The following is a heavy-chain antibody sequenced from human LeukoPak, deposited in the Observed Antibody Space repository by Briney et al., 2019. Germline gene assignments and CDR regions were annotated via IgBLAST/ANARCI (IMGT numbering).Heavy chain of an antibody. CDR1: GFAFSTYW. Sequence: GGSLRLSCAVSGFAFSTYWMHWVRQAPGKGRVWVSLIHPGGSDTNYAASVKGRFTISRDNAKNTLYLQMDSLRADDTAVYYCARGYNCGMDVWGQGTTVTVSS. J-gene: IGHJ6*02. V-gene: IGHV3-74*01. D-gene: IGHD2-2*02. CDR3: ARGYNCGMDV. CDR2: IHPGGSDT.